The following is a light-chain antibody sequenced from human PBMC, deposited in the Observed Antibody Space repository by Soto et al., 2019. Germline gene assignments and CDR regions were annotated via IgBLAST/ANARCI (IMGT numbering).Light chain of an antibody. V-gene: IGKV3-20*01. J-gene: IGKJ4*01. Sequence: EIVLTQSPGTLSLSTGERATLSCRASQSLTSNYLAWYQQKPGQAPRLLIYGASRRAAGIPDRFSGSGSGTVFTLTISRLEPEDFAVYSCQQYGTLPFTFGGGAKVEIK. CDR3: QQYGTLPFT. CDR1: QSLTSNY. CDR2: GAS.